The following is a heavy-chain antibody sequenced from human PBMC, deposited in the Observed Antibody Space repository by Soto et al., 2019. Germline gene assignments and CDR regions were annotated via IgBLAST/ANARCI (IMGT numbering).Heavy chain of an antibody. CDR3: AKSTPGTNAAMDV. V-gene: IGHV3-23*01. D-gene: IGHD6-13*01. CDR1: GFSFSTYA. J-gene: IGHJ6*02. Sequence: EVQLLESGGGLVQPGGSLRLSCAASGFSFSTYAMTWVRQAPGKGLEWVSLISARGNTYDTDSVKGRFTISRDNSKNTLFLQMNSLRAEDTALYYCAKSTPGTNAAMDVWGQGTTVTVSS. CDR2: ISARGNT.